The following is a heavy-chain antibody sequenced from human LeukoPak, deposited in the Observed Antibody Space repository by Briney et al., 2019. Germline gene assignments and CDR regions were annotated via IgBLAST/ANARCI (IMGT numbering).Heavy chain of an antibody. Sequence: PGGALTLSCPASGFTFSKAWMSWVRQAPAKGLEWVGCIKSKTDGGTIGYAAPEKGRFTISRDDSSNTLYLQMNSLETEDTAVYYCTTYSSSWYYFDYWGQGTLVTVSS. CDR1: GFTFSKAW. CDR3: TTYSSSWYYFDY. CDR2: IKSKTDGGTI. V-gene: IGHV3-15*01. J-gene: IGHJ4*02. D-gene: IGHD6-13*01.